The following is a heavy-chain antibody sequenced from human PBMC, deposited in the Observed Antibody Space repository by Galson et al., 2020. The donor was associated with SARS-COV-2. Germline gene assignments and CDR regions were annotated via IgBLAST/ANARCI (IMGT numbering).Heavy chain of an antibody. CDR1: GGTFSSYA. Sequence: SVKVSCKASGGTFSSYAISWVRQAPGQGLEWMGGIIPIFGTANYAQKFQGRVTITADESTSTAYMELSSLRSEDTAVYYCARVRCSSTSCYAGYYYYYGMDVWGQGTTVTVSS. CDR2: IIPIFGTA. J-gene: IGHJ6*02. V-gene: IGHV1-69*13. D-gene: IGHD2-2*01. CDR3: ARVRCSSTSCYAGYYYYYGMDV.